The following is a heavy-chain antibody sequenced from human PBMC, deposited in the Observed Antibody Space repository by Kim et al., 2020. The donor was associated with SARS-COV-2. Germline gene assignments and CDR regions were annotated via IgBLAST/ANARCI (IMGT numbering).Heavy chain of an antibody. CDR3: ARLVEYSYGFSDY. Sequence: YNSSLNSRVTISADTSKNQFSLRLSSVTAADTAVYYCARLVEYSYGFSDYWGQGTLVTVSS. J-gene: IGHJ4*02. V-gene: IGHV4-39*01. D-gene: IGHD5-18*01.